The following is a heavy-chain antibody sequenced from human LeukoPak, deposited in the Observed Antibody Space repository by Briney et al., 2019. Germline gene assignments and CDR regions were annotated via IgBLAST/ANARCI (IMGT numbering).Heavy chain of an antibody. V-gene: IGHV4-59*01. J-gene: IGHJ3*02. CDR3: ARGSSGWENDAFDI. CDR2: IYYSGST. D-gene: IGHD6-19*01. Sequence: TASETLSLTCTVSGGSISSYYWSWIRQPPGKGLEWIGYIYYSGSTNYNPSLKSRVTISVDTSKNQFSPKLSSVTAADTAVYYCARGSSGWENDAFDIWGQGTMVTVSS. CDR1: GGSISSYY.